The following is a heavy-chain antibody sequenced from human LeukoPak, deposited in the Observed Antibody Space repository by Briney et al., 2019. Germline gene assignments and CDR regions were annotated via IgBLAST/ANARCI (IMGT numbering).Heavy chain of an antibody. J-gene: IGHJ4*02. CDR1: GFTFSSYS. CDR3: ARRLELGYFDY. D-gene: IGHD1-7*01. Sequence: PGGSLRLSCAASGFTFSSYSMNWVRQAPGKGLEWVSSISSSSSYIYYADSVKGRFTTSRDNAKNPLYLQMNSLRAENTAVYYCARRLELGYFDYWGQGTLVTVSS. V-gene: IGHV3-21*01. CDR2: ISSSSSYI.